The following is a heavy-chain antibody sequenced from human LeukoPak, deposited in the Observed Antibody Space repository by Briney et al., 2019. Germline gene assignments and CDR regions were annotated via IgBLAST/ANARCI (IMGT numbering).Heavy chain of an antibody. CDR3: ARAIAVAGSDYYYYYMDV. D-gene: IGHD6-19*01. Sequence: AVTVSCKSSGGTFSSYAISWVRQAPGQGLEWMGRIIPIFGTANYAQKFQGRVTITADKSTSTAYMKLRSLRSEDTAVYYCARAIAVAGSDYYYYYMDVWGKGTTVTVSS. CDR1: GGTFSSYA. J-gene: IGHJ6*03. CDR2: IIPIFGTA. V-gene: IGHV1-69*06.